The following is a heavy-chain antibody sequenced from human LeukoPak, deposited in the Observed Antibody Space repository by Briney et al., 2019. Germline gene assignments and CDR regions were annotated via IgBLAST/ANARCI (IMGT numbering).Heavy chain of an antibody. Sequence: PGGSLRLSCAASGFTVSSNYMSWVRQAPGKGLEWVSVIYSGGSTYYANSVKGRFTISRDNSKNTLYLQMNSLRAEDTAVYYCAKRCGGDCYCYFDLWGRGTLVTVSS. D-gene: IGHD2-21*02. CDR1: GFTVSSNY. CDR2: IYSGGST. CDR3: AKRCGGDCYCYFDL. V-gene: IGHV3-53*01. J-gene: IGHJ2*01.